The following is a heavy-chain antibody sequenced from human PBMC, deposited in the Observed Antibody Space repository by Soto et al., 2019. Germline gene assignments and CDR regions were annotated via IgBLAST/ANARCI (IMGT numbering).Heavy chain of an antibody. J-gene: IGHJ3*02. V-gene: IGHV3-23*01. D-gene: IGHD3-9*01. CDR2: IRGSGGST. CDR1: GFTFSSYA. Sequence: GGSLRLSCAASGFTFSSYAMSWVRQAPGKGLEWVSAIRGSGGSTYYADSVKGRFTISRDNSKNTLYMQMNSLRAEDPTVYYCAKVGYFGPNDAFDIWGQGTMVTVSS. CDR3: AKVGYFGPNDAFDI.